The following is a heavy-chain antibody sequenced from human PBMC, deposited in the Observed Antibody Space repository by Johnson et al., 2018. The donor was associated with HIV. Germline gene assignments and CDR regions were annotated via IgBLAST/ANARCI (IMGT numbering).Heavy chain of an antibody. Sequence: VQLMESGGGVVRPGGSLRLSCADSGFNFDDHSMSWVRQAPGKGLEWDSVINWNGDSVGYADSGKGRVTISRDNSKNTLYLQMNSLRAEDTAVYYCTKDHVKVVNDAFDIWGQGTMVTVSS. V-gene: IGHV3-20*04. CDR1: GFNFDDHS. CDR2: INWNGDSV. CDR3: TKDHVKVVNDAFDI. D-gene: IGHD3-22*01. J-gene: IGHJ3*02.